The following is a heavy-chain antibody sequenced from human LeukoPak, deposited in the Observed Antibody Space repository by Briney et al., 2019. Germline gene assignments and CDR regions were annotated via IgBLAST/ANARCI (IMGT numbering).Heavy chain of an antibody. CDR2: ISRDGSAT. D-gene: IGHD2-21*01. V-gene: IGHV3-74*01. CDR3: ARDGPAVIFFGYFEY. Sequence: GGSLRLSCAASGFAFSNYWMHWVRQIPGEGLVWVSRISRDGSATNYADSVKGRFTISRDNSKNTLYLQMSSLKGEDTAVYYCARDGPAVIFFGYFEYWGQGTLVTVSS. J-gene: IGHJ4*02. CDR1: GFAFSNYW.